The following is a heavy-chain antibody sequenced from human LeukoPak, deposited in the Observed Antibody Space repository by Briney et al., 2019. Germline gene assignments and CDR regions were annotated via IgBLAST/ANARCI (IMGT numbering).Heavy chain of an antibody. CDR2: IIPIFGTA. Sequence: ASVKASCKASGGTFSSYAISWVGQAPGQGLEWMGGIIPIFGTANYAQKFQGRVTITADESTSTAYMELSSLRSEDTAVYYCARGGELLQFDYWGQGTVVTVSS. CDR1: GGTFSSYA. CDR3: ARGGELLQFDY. V-gene: IGHV1-69*13. D-gene: IGHD1-26*01. J-gene: IGHJ4*02.